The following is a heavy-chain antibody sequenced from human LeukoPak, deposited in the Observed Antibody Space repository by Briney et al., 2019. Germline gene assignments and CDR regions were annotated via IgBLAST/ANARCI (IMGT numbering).Heavy chain of an antibody. J-gene: IGHJ4*02. CDR1: GFTFSNAW. CDR3: ATLKFAELLIDY. D-gene: IGHD3-10*01. CDR2: IKSNIDGGTT. Sequence: PGGSLRLSCVASGFTFSNAWMSWVRQAPGKGLEWVCRIKSNIDGGTTDYAAPVQGRFPISRDDSKNTMYLQINSLKTEDTAVYYCATLKFAELLIDYWGQGTLVTVSS. V-gene: IGHV3-15*01.